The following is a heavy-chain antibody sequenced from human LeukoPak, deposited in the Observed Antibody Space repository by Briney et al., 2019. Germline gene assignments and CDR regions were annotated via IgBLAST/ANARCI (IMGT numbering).Heavy chain of an antibody. Sequence: GASVKVSCKASGYTFTSYGISWVRQAPGQGLEWMGWINAGNGNTKYSQKFQGRVTITRDTSASTAYMELSSLRSEDTAVYYCARDSSGYDYWGQGTLVTVSS. CDR1: GYTFTSYG. V-gene: IGHV1-3*01. D-gene: IGHD3-22*01. CDR2: INAGNGNT. CDR3: ARDSSGYDY. J-gene: IGHJ4*02.